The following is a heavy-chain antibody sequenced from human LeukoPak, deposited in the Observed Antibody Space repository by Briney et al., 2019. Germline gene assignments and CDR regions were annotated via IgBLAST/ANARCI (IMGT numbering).Heavy chain of an antibody. V-gene: IGHV4-61*02. Sequence: SQTLSLTCTVSGDSISRGSYFWSWIRQPAGKGLEWIGRISTSETNDNPSLESRVTISIDTSKNQFSLRLSSVTAADTAVYYCARVNQLLPDAFDIWGQGTLVTVSS. D-gene: IGHD2-2*01. J-gene: IGHJ3*02. CDR2: ISTSET. CDR3: ARVNQLLPDAFDI. CDR1: GDSISRGSYF.